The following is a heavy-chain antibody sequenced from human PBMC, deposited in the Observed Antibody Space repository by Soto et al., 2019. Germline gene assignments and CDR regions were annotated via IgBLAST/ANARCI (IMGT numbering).Heavy chain of an antibody. J-gene: IGHJ5*01. CDR1: GFTFTTNT. CDR3: ARWDDLGAGLDS. CDR2: ISRSSKTM. D-gene: IGHD1-1*01. Sequence: EVQLVESGGGLIQPGEYLRLSCEASGFTFTTNTLNWVRQVPGKGLEWVAYISRSSKTMLYAVCVNGRFTISRDDATNSLYLQMNSLRVEDTAVYFCARWDDLGAGLDSWGQGTLVTVSS. V-gene: IGHV3-48*01.